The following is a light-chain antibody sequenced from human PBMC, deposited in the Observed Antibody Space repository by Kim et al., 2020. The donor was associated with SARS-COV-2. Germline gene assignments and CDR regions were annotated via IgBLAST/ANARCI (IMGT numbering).Light chain of an antibody. J-gene: IGLJ3*02. CDR3: QVWDSSSDHWV. Sequence: AQGKTASMTCGGNNIGSKSVHGYQQKPGQAPVLVIYYDSDRPSGIPERFSGSNSGNTATLTISRVEAGDEADYYCQVWDSSSDHWVFGGGTQLTVL. CDR2: YDS. CDR1: NIGSKS. V-gene: IGLV3-21*04.